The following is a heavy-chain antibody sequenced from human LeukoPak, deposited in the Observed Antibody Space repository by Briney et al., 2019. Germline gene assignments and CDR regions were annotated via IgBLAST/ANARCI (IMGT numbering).Heavy chain of an antibody. J-gene: IGHJ4*02. Sequence: GRSLRLSCAASGFTFDDYAMDWVRQAPGKGLEWVSGISWNSGSIGYADSVKGRFTISRDNAKNSLYLQMNSLRAEDMALYYCARSDYVWGSYRYYFDYWGQGTLVTVSS. CDR2: ISWNSGSI. CDR1: GFTFDDYA. D-gene: IGHD3-16*02. CDR3: ARSDYVWGSYRYYFDY. V-gene: IGHV3-9*03.